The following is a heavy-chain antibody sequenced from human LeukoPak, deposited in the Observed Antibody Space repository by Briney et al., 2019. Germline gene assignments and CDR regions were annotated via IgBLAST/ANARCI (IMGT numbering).Heavy chain of an antibody. V-gene: IGHV3-30*18. CDR3: AKDLIYGMDV. Sequence: PGRSLRLSCAASGFTFSSYGMHWVRQAPGKGLEWVAVMSYDGSNKYYADSVKGRFTISRDNSKNTLYLQMNSLRAEDTAVYYCAKDLIYGMDVWGQGTTVTVSS. CDR1: GFTFSSYG. J-gene: IGHJ6*02. CDR2: MSYDGSNK.